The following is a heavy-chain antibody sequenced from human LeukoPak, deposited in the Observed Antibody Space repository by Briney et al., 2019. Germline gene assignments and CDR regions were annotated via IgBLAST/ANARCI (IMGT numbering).Heavy chain of an antibody. D-gene: IGHD2-21*01. J-gene: IGHJ4*02. CDR1: GGSLSSSNYY. CDR2: LYYSGTT. V-gene: IGHV4-39*07. Sequence: SETLSLTCTVSGGSLSSSNYYWGWVRQAPGKGLEWLGSLYYSGTTYFNPSLKSRVTISVDTSKNQFSLKLTSVTAADTAVYYCAREGTSIPFDYWGQGTLVTVSS. CDR3: AREGTSIPFDY.